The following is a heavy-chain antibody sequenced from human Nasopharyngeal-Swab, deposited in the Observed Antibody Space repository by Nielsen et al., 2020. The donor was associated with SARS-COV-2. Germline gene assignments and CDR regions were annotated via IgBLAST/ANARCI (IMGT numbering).Heavy chain of an antibody. CDR1: GYSFTSYW. V-gene: IGHV5-51*01. CDR2: IYPGDSDT. J-gene: IGHJ3*02. Sequence: GESLQISCKGSGYSFTSYWIGWVRQMPGKGLEWMGIIYPGDSDTRYSPSFQGQVTISADKSISTAYLQWSSLKASDTAMYYCARRTVANCGGDCYSGAFDIWGQGTMVTVSS. D-gene: IGHD2-21*01. CDR3: ARRTVANCGGDCYSGAFDI.